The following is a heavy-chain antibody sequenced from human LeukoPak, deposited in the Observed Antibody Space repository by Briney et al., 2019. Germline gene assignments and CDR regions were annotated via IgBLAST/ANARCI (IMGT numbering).Heavy chain of an antibody. V-gene: IGHV4-4*02. Sequence: SGTLSLTCAGAVGWMSSKNWWSRVRQPPGKGLEWIGEIFQSGRTNYNPSLKSRVTISVDKSRNNFSLKLSSVTAADTAVYDYARLPACYYGNYWTSSNYFEYWGQGTLVTVSS. CDR3: ARLPACYYGNYWTSSNYFEY. J-gene: IGHJ4*02. D-gene: IGHD4-11*01. CDR1: VGWMSSKNW. CDR2: IFQSGRT.